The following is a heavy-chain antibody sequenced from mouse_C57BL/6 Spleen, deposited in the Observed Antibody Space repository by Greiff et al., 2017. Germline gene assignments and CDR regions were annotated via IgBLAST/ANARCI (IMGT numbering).Heavy chain of an antibody. J-gene: IGHJ4*01. D-gene: IGHD4-1*01. CDR3: ASDSPNNALAY. V-gene: IGHV5-4*03. CDR1: GFTFTSYA. Sequence: EVKLQESGGGLVKPGASLKLSCAASGFTFTSYAMPWVRQTPEKSLEWVETISASSSYTYYPDKVKGRVTISRDNAKNNLYLQMSRLKSEDTAMYYCASDSPNNALAYWGQGTSVTVSA. CDR2: ISASSSYT.